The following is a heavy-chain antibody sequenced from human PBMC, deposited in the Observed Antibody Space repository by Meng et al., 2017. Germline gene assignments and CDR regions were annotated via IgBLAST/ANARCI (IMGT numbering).Heavy chain of an antibody. V-gene: IGHV4-61*01. CDR2: IYYSGST. Sequence: QGQQQGPGPGLVGPSEPLSLTCTVPGGSVSSGSYYWSWIRQPPGKGLEWIGYIYYSGSTNYNPSLKSRVTISVDTSKNQFSLKLSSVTAEDTAVYYCASLGSRRGAHAFNIWGQGTMVTVSS. CDR3: ASLGSRRGAHAFNI. D-gene: IGHD3-10*01. CDR1: GGSVSSGSYY. J-gene: IGHJ3*02.